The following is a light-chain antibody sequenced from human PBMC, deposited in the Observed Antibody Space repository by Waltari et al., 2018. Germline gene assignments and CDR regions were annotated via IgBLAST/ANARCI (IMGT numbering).Light chain of an antibody. J-gene: IGLJ2*01. Sequence: QSALTQPASVSGSPGQSITISCTGTSSDVGGYNYVSWYQQHPGKAPNLMIYDYSNRPSGVSNRFSGSKSGNTASLTISGLQAEYEADYYCSSYTSSSTVVFGGGTKLTVL. CDR3: SSYTSSSTVV. CDR1: SSDVGGYNY. CDR2: DYS. V-gene: IGLV2-14*01.